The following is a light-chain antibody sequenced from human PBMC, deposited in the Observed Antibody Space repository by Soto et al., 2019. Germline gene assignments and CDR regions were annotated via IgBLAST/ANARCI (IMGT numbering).Light chain of an antibody. J-gene: IGLJ1*01. CDR2: ETN. V-gene: IGLV1-51*02. CDR1: SSDVGSNY. CDR3: GTWDSSLSADV. Sequence: QSVLTQPPSVSAAPGQTVTVSCSRSSSDVGSNYVCWYQQFSGSAPKLLIYETNKRSSGIPDRFSGSKSGASATLAITGLQTGDEADYYCGTWDSSLSADVFGTGTRVTVL.